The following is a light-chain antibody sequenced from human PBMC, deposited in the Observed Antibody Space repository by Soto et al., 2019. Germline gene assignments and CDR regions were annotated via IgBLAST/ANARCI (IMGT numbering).Light chain of an antibody. J-gene: IGKJ1*01. CDR1: HSISIC. V-gene: IGKV1-5*03. CDR2: KAS. CDR3: QHYNSYSEA. Sequence: IQMTQYPAALSVSVGGGRTSAFRASHSISICLAWYQQKPGKAPKLLIYKASTLKSGVPSRFSGSGSGTEFTLTISSLQPDDVATYYCQHYNSYSEAFGQGTKVDIK.